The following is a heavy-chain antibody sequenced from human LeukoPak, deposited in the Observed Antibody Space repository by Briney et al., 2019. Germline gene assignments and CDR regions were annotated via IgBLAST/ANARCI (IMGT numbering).Heavy chain of an antibody. V-gene: IGHV4-39*07. J-gene: IGHJ4*02. Sequence: PSETLSLTCTVSGGSISSSSYYWVWLRPRQGMGLVGIVNNYYSRNSYYNPSLKSRVTISVDTSKTQFSLKLSSVTAADTAVYYCARGERYVFHFDYWGQGTLVTVSS. CDR3: ARGERYVFHFDY. D-gene: IGHD3-16*01. CDR1: GGSISSSSYY. CDR2: NYYSRNS.